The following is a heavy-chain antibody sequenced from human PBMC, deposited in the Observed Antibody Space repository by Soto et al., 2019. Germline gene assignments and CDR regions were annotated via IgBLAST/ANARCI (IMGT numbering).Heavy chain of an antibody. J-gene: IGHJ4*02. V-gene: IGHV1-18*01. CDR3: ARVNMITRNFDY. Sequence: ASVKVSCKASGYTFTSYGINWVRQAPGQGLEWMGWISAYNGNTNYAQKLQGRVTMTTDASTSTAYMELRSLRSDDTAVYYCARVNMITRNFDYWGQGTLVTVSS. D-gene: IGHD3-16*01. CDR1: GYTFTSYG. CDR2: ISAYNGNT.